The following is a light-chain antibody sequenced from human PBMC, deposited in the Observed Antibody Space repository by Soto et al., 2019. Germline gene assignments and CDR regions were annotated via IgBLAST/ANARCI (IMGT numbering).Light chain of an antibody. CDR1: QSVGSSF. Sequence: EIVLTQSPDTLSLSPGERATLSCRASQSVGSSFLAWYQQKPGQAPRLLIYRTSTRATGIPDRFTGSGSGRDFTLTVSRLEPEDFAVYYCQQYETSPLTFGGGTKVEIK. J-gene: IGKJ4*01. CDR2: RTS. V-gene: IGKV3-20*01. CDR3: QQYETSPLT.